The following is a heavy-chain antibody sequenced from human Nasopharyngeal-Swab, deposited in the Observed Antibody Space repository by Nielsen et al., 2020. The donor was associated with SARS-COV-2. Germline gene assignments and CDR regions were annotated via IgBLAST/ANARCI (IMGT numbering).Heavy chain of an antibody. J-gene: IGHJ4*02. CDR3: ARTETYYYGSGSYYPIDY. D-gene: IGHD3-10*01. Sequence: GGSLRLSCAASGFTFSSYGMHWVRQAPCKGLEWVAVISYDGSNKYYADSVKGRFTISRDNSKNTLYLQMNSLRAEDTAVYYCARTETYYYGSGSYYPIDYWGQGTLVTVSS. CDR2: ISYDGSNK. V-gene: IGHV3-30*03. CDR1: GFTFSSYG.